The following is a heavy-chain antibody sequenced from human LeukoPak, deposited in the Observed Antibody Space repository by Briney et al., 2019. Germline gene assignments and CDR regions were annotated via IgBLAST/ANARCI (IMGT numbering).Heavy chain of an antibody. V-gene: IGHV4-59*01. CDR2: IYHSGST. D-gene: IGHD5-12*01. CDR1: GGSISSYY. CDR3: ARYMVATKVNWFDP. Sequence: SETLSLTCTVSGGSISSYYWSWIRQPPGKGLEWIGYIYHSGSTNYNPSLKSRVTISVDTSKNQFSLKLSSVTAADTAVYYCARYMVATKVNWFDPWGQGALVTVSS. J-gene: IGHJ5*02.